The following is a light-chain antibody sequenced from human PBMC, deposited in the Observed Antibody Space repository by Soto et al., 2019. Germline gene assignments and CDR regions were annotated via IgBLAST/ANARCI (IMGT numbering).Light chain of an antibody. CDR3: RQYKSLIT. CDR2: GAS. CDR1: QSVGSD. V-gene: IGKV3-15*01. Sequence: IVMTQSPATLSVSPGERVTLSCRASQSVGSDLAWYQHKPGQAPRLLVYGASTRATGVPVTFSGFGSGTEFTLTISILQSEVSASYYCRQYKSLITFGQGTRLEIK. J-gene: IGKJ5*01.